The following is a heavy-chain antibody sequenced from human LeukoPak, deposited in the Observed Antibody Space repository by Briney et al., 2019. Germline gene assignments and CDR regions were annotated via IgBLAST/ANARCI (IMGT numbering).Heavy chain of an antibody. D-gene: IGHD3-9*01. CDR2: MNQDGNEK. Sequence: GGSLRLSCAASGFIFSDFWMTWVRQAPGKGLEWVANMNQDGNEKRYVDSVKGRFTISRDNAKNLLFLQMDNMRVEDTGVYYCARDVDRRDDPWGQGILVTVSS. V-gene: IGHV3-7*01. J-gene: IGHJ5*02. CDR3: ARDVDRRDDP. CDR1: GFIFSDFW.